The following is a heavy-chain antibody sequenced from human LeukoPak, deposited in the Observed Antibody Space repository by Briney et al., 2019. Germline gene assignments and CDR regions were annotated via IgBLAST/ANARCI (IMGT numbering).Heavy chain of an antibody. V-gene: IGHV3-21*01. CDR2: ISSSSSYI. Sequence: GGSLRLSCAASGFTFSSYSMNWVRQAPGKGLEWVSSISSSSSYIYHADSVKGRFTISRDNAKNSLYLQMNSLRAEDTAVYYCARIFKGIDYWGQGTLVTVSS. J-gene: IGHJ4*02. D-gene: IGHD2-15*01. CDR1: GFTFSSYS. CDR3: ARIFKGIDY.